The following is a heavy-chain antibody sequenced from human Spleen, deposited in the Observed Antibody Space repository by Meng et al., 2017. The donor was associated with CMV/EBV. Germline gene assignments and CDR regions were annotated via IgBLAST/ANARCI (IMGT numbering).Heavy chain of an antibody. Sequence: SETLSLTCTVSGGSISSYYWSWIRQPPGKGLEWIGYIYYSGSTNYNPSLKSRVTISVDTSKNQFSLKLSSVTAADTAVYYCARTPPSSSRYYYYGMDVWGQGTTVTVSS. CDR1: GGSISSYY. CDR3: ARTPPSSSRYYYYGMDV. D-gene: IGHD6-6*01. J-gene: IGHJ6*02. V-gene: IGHV4-59*01. CDR2: IYYSGST.